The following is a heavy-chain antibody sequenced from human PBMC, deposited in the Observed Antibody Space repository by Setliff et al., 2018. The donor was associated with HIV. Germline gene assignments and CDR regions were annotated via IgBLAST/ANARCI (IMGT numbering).Heavy chain of an antibody. CDR2: ISGSGGST. CDR3: AKDTGYSYGYYPDY. D-gene: IGHD5-18*01. V-gene: IGHV3-23*01. CDR1: GFTFSSYA. Sequence: GGSLRLSCAASGFTFSSYAMSWVRQAPGTGLEWVSAISGSGGSTFYADSVKGRFTISRDNSKNTLYLQMNSLRAEDTAVYYCAKDTGYSYGYYPDYWGQGTLVTVS. J-gene: IGHJ4*02.